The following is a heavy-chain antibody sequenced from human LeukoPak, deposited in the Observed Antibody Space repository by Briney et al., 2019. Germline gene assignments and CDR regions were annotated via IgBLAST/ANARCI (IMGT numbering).Heavy chain of an antibody. CDR2: INHSGST. J-gene: IGHJ4*02. CDR3: ARGTVGWLFRFTGFDY. CDR1: GGFFSGYC. Sequence: SETLSLTCAVYGGFFSGYCWSWIRQPPGKGLEWIGEINHSGSTNYNPSLKSRVTISVDTSKNQFSLKLSSVTAADTAVYYCARGTVGWLFRFTGFDYWGQGTLVTVSS. D-gene: IGHD3-22*01. V-gene: IGHV4-34*01.